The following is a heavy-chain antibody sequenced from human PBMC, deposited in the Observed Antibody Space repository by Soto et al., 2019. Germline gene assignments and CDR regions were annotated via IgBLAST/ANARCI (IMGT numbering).Heavy chain of an antibody. J-gene: IGHJ4*02. D-gene: IGHD3-22*01. Sequence: EVQLVESGGGLVQPGGSLRLSCAASGFTFNTYWMQWVRQAPGKGLVWVSRIKSDGSYTNYADSVKGRFTISRDNAKKTRFLQMNSLGAEDTAVYYCATGGSGYFTYWGQGTLVTVSS. V-gene: IGHV3-74*01. CDR3: ATGGSGYFTY. CDR2: IKSDGSYT. CDR1: GFTFNTYW.